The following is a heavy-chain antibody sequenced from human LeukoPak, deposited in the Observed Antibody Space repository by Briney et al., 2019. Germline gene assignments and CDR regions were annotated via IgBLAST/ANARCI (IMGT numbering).Heavy chain of an antibody. CDR2: INPNSGGT. CDR1: GYTFTGYY. D-gene: IGHD6-13*01. Sequence: ASVKVSCKASGYTFTGYYMHWVRQAPGQGLEWMGWINPNSGGTNYAQKFQGRVTITRDTYIRTAYMERRRLRFDDKAVYYCARVDGYSSSWMDYWGQGTLVTVSS. V-gene: IGHV1-2*02. J-gene: IGHJ4*02. CDR3: ARVDGYSSSWMDY.